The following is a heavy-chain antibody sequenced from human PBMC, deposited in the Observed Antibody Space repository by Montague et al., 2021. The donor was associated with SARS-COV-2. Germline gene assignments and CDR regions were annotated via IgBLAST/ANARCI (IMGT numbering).Heavy chain of an antibody. J-gene: IGHJ4*02. D-gene: IGHD3-22*01. V-gene: IGHV4-34*01. CDR1: DGSFSDYS. CDR3: ARGRQHINMVVVVVTGGEYYFDX. Sequence: SETLSLTCAVYDGSFSDYSWTWIRQPPGKELEWIGEINHRGSTNYNPSLKSRVTISVDTSKNQFSLKMTSVTAADTAVYYCARGRQHINMVVVVVTGGEYYFDXWGQGTLVAVSS. CDR2: INHRGST.